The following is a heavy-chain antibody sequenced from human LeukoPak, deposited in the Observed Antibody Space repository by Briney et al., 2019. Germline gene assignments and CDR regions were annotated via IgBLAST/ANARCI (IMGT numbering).Heavy chain of an antibody. CDR2: IYYTGNT. CDR1: GVSISSSYSY. D-gene: IGHD1-26*01. Sequence: SETLSLTCTVSGVSISSSYSYWGWIRQPPGMGLEWIGSIYYTGNTYYNASLKSQVSISIDTSKNQFSLKLSSVTAADTAVYYCARTVGATRLDVWGKGTTVTISS. V-gene: IGHV4-39*01. J-gene: IGHJ6*04. CDR3: ARTVGATRLDV.